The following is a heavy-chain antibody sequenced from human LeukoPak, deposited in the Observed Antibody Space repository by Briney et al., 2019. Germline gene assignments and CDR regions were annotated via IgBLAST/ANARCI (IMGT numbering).Heavy chain of an antibody. V-gene: IGHV3-7*01. D-gene: IGHD1-1*01. CDR2: IKQDGSEK. CDR1: GFIFSSYW. Sequence: GGSLRLSCAASGFIFSSYWMSWVRQAPGKGLEWVANIKQDGSEKYYVDSVKGRFTISRDNAKNSLFLQMNSLRAEDTAIYYCARDTTYKLDNWGQGTLVTVSS. CDR3: ARDTTYKLDN. J-gene: IGHJ4*02.